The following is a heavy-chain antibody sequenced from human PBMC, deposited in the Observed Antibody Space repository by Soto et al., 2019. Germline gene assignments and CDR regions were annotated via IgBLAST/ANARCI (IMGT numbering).Heavy chain of an antibody. CDR1: GGSISSYY. D-gene: IGHD5-18*01. CDR2: IYYSGST. CDR3: ARGKRGYSYGKIYFDY. Sequence: PSDTLSLTCTVSGGSISSYYWSWIRQPPGKGLEWIGYIYYSGSTNYNPSLKSRVTISVDTSKNQFSLKLSSVTAADTAVYYCARGKRGYSYGKIYFDYWGQGTLVTVSS. J-gene: IGHJ4*02. V-gene: IGHV4-59*12.